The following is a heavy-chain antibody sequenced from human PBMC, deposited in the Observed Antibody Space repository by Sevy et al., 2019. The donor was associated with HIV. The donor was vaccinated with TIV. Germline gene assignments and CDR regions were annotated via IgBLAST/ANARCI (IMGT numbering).Heavy chain of an antibody. V-gene: IGHV3-43*01. Sequence: GGSLRLSCAASGFTFDDYTMHWVRQAPGKGLEWVSLINWNGDDTYYADSVKGRFTISRDNSRNSLYLQMNSLRTEDTALYYCAKERNCGRDCLYFLHWGQGTLVTDSS. D-gene: IGHD2-21*02. CDR3: AKERNCGRDCLYFLH. CDR1: GFTFDDYT. CDR2: INWNGDDT. J-gene: IGHJ1*01.